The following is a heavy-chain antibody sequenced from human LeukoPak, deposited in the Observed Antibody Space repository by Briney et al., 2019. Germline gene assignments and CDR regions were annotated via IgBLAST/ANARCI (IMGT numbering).Heavy chain of an antibody. CDR1: GGSISSRNW. CDR2: IYQSGST. CDR3: ARRNYGDYDHYFDY. Sequence: PSGTLSLTCAVSGGSISSRNWWSWVRQPPGEGLEWIGEIYQSGSTNYNPSLRSRVTLSVDKSNNQFSLKLSSVTAADTAVYFCARRNYGDYDHYFDYWGQGTLVTVSS. D-gene: IGHD4-17*01. V-gene: IGHV4-4*02. J-gene: IGHJ4*02.